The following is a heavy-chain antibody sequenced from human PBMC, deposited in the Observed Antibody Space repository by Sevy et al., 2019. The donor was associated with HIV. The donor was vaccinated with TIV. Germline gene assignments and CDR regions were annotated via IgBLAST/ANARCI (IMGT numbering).Heavy chain of an antibody. V-gene: IGHV1-18*01. Sequence: ASVKVSCKASGYTFTSYGMSWVRQAPGQGLEWMGWISVYNGNTNYAQKLQGRVTMTTDTSTSTAYMELRSLRSDDTAMYYCAREGITMVRGVIIAFDYWGQGTLVTVSS. J-gene: IGHJ4*02. CDR3: AREGITMVRGVIIAFDY. CDR2: ISVYNGNT. CDR1: GYTFTSYG. D-gene: IGHD3-10*01.